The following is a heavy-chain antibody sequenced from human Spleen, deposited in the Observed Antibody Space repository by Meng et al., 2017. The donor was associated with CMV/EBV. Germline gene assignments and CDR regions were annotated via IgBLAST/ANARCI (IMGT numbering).Heavy chain of an antibody. CDR3: ARVRGSPYCSSTSCYKYYYGMDV. D-gene: IGHD2-2*02. V-gene: IGHV4-34*01. CDR2: IYYSGST. CDR1: GAAFSGYY. Sequence: SETLSLTCAVYGAAFSGYYYNWIRQPPGKGLEWIGSIYYSGSTYYNPSLKSRVTISVDTSKNQFSLKLSSVTAADTAVYYCARVRGSPYCSSTSCYKYYYGMDVWGQGTTVTVSS. J-gene: IGHJ6*02.